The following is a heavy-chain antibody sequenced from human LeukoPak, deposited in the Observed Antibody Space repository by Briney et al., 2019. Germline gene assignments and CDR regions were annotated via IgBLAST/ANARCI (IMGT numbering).Heavy chain of an antibody. CDR2: ISSNGGSI. CDR1: GFAFSDYA. Sequence: GGSLRLSCAASGFAFSDYAMHWVRQAPGKELEYVSAISSNGGSIHYANSVKGRFTISRDNSKNTLYLQMDSLRAEDMAVYYCARAGSSSWQFDYWGQGTLVTVSS. D-gene: IGHD6-13*01. J-gene: IGHJ4*02. CDR3: ARAGSSSWQFDY. V-gene: IGHV3-64*01.